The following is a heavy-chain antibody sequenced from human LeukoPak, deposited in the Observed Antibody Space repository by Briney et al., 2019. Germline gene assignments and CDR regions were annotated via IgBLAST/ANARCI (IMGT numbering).Heavy chain of an antibody. J-gene: IGHJ4*02. CDR3: ARSPGYSDYLAGFES. CDR2: IYPSDSDT. V-gene: IGHV5-51*01. D-gene: IGHD5-12*01. Sequence: GAPLKIFSRASGYRFTSYWIGWVRPMPRKGREWMRVIYPSDSDTKYSHSFQGRVTISVDKSINTVYLQWHCLKSSDTAMYYCARSPGYSDYLAGFESWGRGTQVTVSS. CDR1: GYRFTSYW.